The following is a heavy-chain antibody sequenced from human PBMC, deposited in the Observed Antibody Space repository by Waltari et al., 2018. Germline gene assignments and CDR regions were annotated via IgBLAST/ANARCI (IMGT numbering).Heavy chain of an antibody. CDR2: INQGGSDK. D-gene: IGHD1-1*01. CDR3: ARTGDDY. V-gene: IGHV3-7*03. Sequence: EVQLVESGGGLVQPGGSLRLSCAASGFTFTRYWMSWVRQAPGKGVECVANINQGGSDKNYVDSVKGRFTISRDNAKNSRYLQMNSLRAEDTAVYYCARTGDDYWGQGTLVTVSS. CDR1: GFTFTRYW. J-gene: IGHJ4*02.